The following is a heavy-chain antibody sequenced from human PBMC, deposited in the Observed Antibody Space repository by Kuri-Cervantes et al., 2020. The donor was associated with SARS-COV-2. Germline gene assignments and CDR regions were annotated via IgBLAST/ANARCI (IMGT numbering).Heavy chain of an antibody. D-gene: IGHD1-1*01. CDR2: INPDGSYT. V-gene: IGHV3-74*01. CDR3: VRDGDHWNFDY. Sequence: GGSLKISFAASGFTFSGHWIHWVRQAPGKGLVWVSRINPDGSYTNNADSVKGRFTLSRDNAKNMLFLQMNSLRAEDTAVYYCVRDGDHWNFDYWGQGTLVTVSS. J-gene: IGHJ4*02. CDR1: GFTFSGHW.